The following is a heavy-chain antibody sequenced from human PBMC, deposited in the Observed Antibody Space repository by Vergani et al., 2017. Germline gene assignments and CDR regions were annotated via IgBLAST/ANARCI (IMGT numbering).Heavy chain of an antibody. CDR2: VSSYNGNT. V-gene: IGHV1-18*01. CDR1: VYSFINYV. Sequence: QSQLVQSGDEVKTPGASVKVSCKTSVYSFINYVISWVRQAPGQGLEWLGWVSSYNGNTNYGQKIQGRVTMTTDTSTMTAYMQLRSLTFDDTAVYYCARKAIYHNVRGTYRPPSYYGMDVWGQGTMVTVAS. CDR3: ARKAIYHNVRGTYRPPSYYGMDV. D-gene: IGHD3-10*02. J-gene: IGHJ6*02.